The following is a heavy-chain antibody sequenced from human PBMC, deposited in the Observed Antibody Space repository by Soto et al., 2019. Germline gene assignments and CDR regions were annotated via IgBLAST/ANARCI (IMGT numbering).Heavy chain of an antibody. CDR2: IHDSGST. CDR1: GASISTYY. CDR3: ARESAGSGKNNWFDP. J-gene: IGHJ5*02. Sequence: SETLSLTCTVSGASISTYYWSWVRQPPGKGLEWIGYIHDSGSTYYNPSLKSRVTMSLDTSRNQFFLQLNSVTAADTAVYYCARESAGSGKNNWFDPWGQGMVVT. V-gene: IGHV4-59*01. D-gene: IGHD3-10*01.